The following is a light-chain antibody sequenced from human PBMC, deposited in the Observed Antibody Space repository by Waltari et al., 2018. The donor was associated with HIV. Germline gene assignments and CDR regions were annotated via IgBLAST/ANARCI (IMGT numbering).Light chain of an antibody. J-gene: IGLJ2*01. Sequence: QSALTQPPSASGSPGQSVTISCTGPSSDIGDSDYVSWYQQHPGKAPKLIISEVNKRASGVPDRFSGSKSGNTASLTVSGLQAEDEADYYCSSDVPTKNFCVLLGGGTKLTVL. CDR1: SSDIGDSDY. CDR2: EVN. V-gene: IGLV2-8*01. CDR3: SSDVPTKNFCVL.